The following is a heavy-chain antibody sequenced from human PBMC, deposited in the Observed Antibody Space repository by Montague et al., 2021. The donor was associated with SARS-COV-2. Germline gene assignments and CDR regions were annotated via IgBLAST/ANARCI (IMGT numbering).Heavy chain of an antibody. Sequence: SLRLSCAASGFTVSSNYMTWVRQAPGKGLDWVSVIYSGGTTSYADSVKGRFTISRDNSKNTLNLQMNSLRAEDTAVYYCARGSGWFLEEHYFDYWGQGTLVTVSS. J-gene: IGHJ4*02. D-gene: IGHD6-19*01. CDR2: IYSGGTT. CDR1: GFTVSSNY. V-gene: IGHV3-53*01. CDR3: ARGSGWFLEEHYFDY.